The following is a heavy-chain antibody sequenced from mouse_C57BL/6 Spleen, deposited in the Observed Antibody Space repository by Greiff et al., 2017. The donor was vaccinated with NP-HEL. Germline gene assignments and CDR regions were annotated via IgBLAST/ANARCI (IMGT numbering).Heavy chain of an antibody. Sequence: QVQLQQPGAELVKPGASVKLSCKASGYTFTSYWMHWVKQRPGRGLEWIGRIDPSSGGTKYNEKFKGKATLTVDKPSSTAYMQLSSLTSEDSAVYYYATENYYDCDGFDYWGQGTTLTVSS. J-gene: IGHJ2*01. V-gene: IGHV1-72*01. D-gene: IGHD2-4*01. CDR3: ATENYYDCDGFDY. CDR1: GYTFTSYW. CDR2: IDPSSGGT.